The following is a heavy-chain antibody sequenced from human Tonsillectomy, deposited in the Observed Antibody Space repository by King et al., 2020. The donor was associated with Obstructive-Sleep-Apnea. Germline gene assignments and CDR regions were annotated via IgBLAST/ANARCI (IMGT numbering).Heavy chain of an antibody. Sequence: PLQESGPGLVKPSQTLSLTCTVSGDSIGSGSYFWTWIRQHPGKGLEWIVYIDYSGSTSYNPSLKSRLTISVDASKNQFSLKLSSVTAADTALYYCARGYSYDSSGYQGIDYWGQGTLVTVSS. V-gene: IGHV4-31*03. CDR1: GDSIGSGSYF. D-gene: IGHD3-22*01. CDR2: IDYSGST. CDR3: ARGYSYDSSGYQGIDY. J-gene: IGHJ4*02.